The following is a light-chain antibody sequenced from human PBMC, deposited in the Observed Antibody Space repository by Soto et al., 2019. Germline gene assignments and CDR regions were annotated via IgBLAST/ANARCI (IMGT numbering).Light chain of an antibody. CDR3: ASWDDSLNARV. J-gene: IGLJ2*01. Sequence: QSVLTQPTSASGTPGQRVSISCSGSTSNIGRNDVNCYQQLPRTAPKLLIYGHNQRPSRVPEGFSGSKSGTSASLAISGLQSEDEADYYCASWDDSLNARVFGGGTKLTVL. V-gene: IGLV1-44*01. CDR2: GHN. CDR1: TSNIGRND.